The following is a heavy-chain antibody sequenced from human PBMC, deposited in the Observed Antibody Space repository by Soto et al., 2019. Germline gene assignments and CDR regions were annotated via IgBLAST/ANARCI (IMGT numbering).Heavy chain of an antibody. CDR3: ARKSGPITTTPFYYYYYMDV. CDR2: IGGSGGST. Sequence: GGSLRLSCAASGFTFSSYGMTWVRQAPGKGLEWVSTIGGSGGSTHYTDSVKGRFTISRDNSKNTLYLQMNCLRAEDTAVYYCARKSGPITTTPFYYYYYMDVWGKGTTVTVSS. V-gene: IGHV3-23*01. CDR1: GFTFSSYG. D-gene: IGHD1-26*01. J-gene: IGHJ6*03.